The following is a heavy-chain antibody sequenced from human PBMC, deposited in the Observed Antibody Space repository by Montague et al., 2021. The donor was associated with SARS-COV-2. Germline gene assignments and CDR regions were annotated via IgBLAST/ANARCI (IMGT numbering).Heavy chain of an antibody. J-gene: IGHJ6*02. CDR3: ARGRLTSFGVVTALDV. V-gene: IGHV4-31*03. CDR2: IYYSGXT. Sequence: TLSLTCTVSGGSISSGVYYWSCIRQHPGRGLKWIGYIYYSGXTXYXXXXKXRVTISVDTSKNQFSLKLSSVTAADTAVYYCARGRLTSFGVVTALDVWGQGTKVTVSS. CDR1: GGSISSGVYY. D-gene: IGHD3-3*01.